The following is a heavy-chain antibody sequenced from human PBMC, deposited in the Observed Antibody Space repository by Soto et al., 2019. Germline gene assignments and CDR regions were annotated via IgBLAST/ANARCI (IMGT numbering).Heavy chain of an antibody. D-gene: IGHD2-2*01. CDR3: ARRLPAALFDY. J-gene: IGHJ4*02. V-gene: IGHV2-5*02. Sequence: QITLKESGPTLVKPTQTLTLTCTFSGFSLSTSGVGVGWIRQPPGKALEWLALIYWDDDKRYSPSLKSRLTIPKDTSKNQVVLTMTNMDPVDTATYYCARRLPAALFDYWGQGTLVTVSS. CDR2: IYWDDDK. CDR1: GFSLSTSGVG.